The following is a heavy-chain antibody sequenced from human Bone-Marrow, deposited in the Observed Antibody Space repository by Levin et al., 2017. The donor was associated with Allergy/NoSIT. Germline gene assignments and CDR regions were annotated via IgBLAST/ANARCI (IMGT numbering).Heavy chain of an antibody. CDR2: IYHSGST. V-gene: IGHV4-38-2*01. D-gene: IGHD2-8*01. CDR3: ARYGKCRNGYGDALGGGCMLPHWWGY. J-gene: IGHJ4*02. Sequence: PSETLSLTCAVSGYSISSGYYWGWIRQPPGKGLEWIGSIYHSGSTYYNPSLKSRVTISVDTSKNQFSLKLSSVTAADTAVYYCARYGKCRNGYGDALGGGCMLPHWWGYWGQGTLVTVSS. CDR1: GYSISSGYY.